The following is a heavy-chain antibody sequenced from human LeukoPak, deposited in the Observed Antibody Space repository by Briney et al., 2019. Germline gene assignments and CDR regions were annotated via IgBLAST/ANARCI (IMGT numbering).Heavy chain of an antibody. CDR1: GFTFSSYE. CDR3: AGTKGYFDY. Sequence: GGSLRLSCAASGFTFSSYEMNWVRQAPGKGLEWISYISSGSPTIYYADSVKGRFTISRDNAKNSLYLQMNSLRDEDTAVYYCAGTKGYFDYWGQGTLVTVSS. J-gene: IGHJ4*02. V-gene: IGHV3-48*02. CDR2: ISSGSPTI.